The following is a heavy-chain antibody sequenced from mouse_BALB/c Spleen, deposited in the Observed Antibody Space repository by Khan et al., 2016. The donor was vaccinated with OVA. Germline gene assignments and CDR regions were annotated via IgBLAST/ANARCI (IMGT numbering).Heavy chain of an antibody. V-gene: IGHV9-3-1*01. Sequence: QIQLVQSGPELKKPGETVKISCKASGYTFPNYGMNWVKQAPGKGLKWMGWINTYTGQPTYADDFKGRFAFSLETSSSTAYLQINNLKNEDTATYFCARSNSYWYFDVWGAGTTVTVSS. CDR2: INTYTGQP. CDR1: GYTFPNYG. D-gene: IGHD4-1*02. CDR3: ARSNSYWYFDV. J-gene: IGHJ1*01.